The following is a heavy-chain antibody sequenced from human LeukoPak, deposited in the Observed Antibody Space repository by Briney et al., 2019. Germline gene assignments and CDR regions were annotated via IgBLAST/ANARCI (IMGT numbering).Heavy chain of an antibody. J-gene: IGHJ4*02. CDR3: AKDRGLSVDSSGYYYDY. V-gene: IGHV3-30*18. Sequence: GGSLRLSCAASGLTFSSYGMHWVRQAPGKGLEWVAVISYDGSNKYYADSVKGRFTISRDNSKNTLYLQMNSLRAEDTAVYYCAKDRGLSVDSSGYYYDYWGQGTLVTVSS. CDR2: ISYDGSNK. D-gene: IGHD3-22*01. CDR1: GLTFSSYG.